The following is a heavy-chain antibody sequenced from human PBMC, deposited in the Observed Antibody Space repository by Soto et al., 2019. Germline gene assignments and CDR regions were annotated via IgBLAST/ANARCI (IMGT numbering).Heavy chain of an antibody. CDR3: ARGPSGDKVHY. Sequence: PSETLSLTXTVSGGSISSGGYYWSGIRQHPGKGLEWIGYIYYSGSTYYNPSLKSRVTISVDTSKNQFSLKLSSVTAADTAVYYCARGPSGDKVHYWGQGAPVTVSS. CDR2: IYYSGST. J-gene: IGHJ4*02. CDR1: GGSISSGGYY. V-gene: IGHV4-31*03. D-gene: IGHD7-27*01.